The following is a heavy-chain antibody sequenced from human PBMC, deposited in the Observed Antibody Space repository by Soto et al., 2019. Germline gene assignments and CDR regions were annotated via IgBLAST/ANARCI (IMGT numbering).Heavy chain of an antibody. CDR1: GYTFTSYA. J-gene: IGHJ6*02. V-gene: IGHV1-3*01. CDR3: ARCIMITFGGVWDYYYGMDV. CDR2: INAGNGNT. D-gene: IGHD3-16*01. Sequence: ASVKVSCKASGYTFTSYAMNWVRQAPGQRLEWMGWINAGNGNTKYSQKFQGRVTITRDESTSTAYMELSSLRSEDTAVYYCARCIMITFGGVWDYYYGMDVWGQGTTVTVS.